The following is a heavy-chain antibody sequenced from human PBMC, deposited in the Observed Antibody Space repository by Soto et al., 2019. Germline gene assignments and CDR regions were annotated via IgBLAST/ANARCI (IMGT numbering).Heavy chain of an antibody. D-gene: IGHD2-15*01. J-gene: IGHJ4*02. V-gene: IGHV3-30-3*01. Sequence: QVQLVESGGGVVQPGRSLRLSCAASGFTFSSYAMHWVRQAPGKGLEWVAVISYDGSNKYYADSVKGRFTISRDNSKNTLYLQMNSLRAEDTAVYYCASSVVDVTTSWGQGTLVTVSS. CDR2: ISYDGSNK. CDR3: ASSVVDVTTS. CDR1: GFTFSSYA.